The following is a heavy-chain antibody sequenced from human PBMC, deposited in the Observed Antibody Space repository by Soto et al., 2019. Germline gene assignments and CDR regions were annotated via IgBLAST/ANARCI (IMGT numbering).Heavy chain of an antibody. D-gene: IGHD3-22*01. CDR1: GYTFTTYG. Sequence: QVQLVQSGAEVKKPGASVQVSCKASGYTFTTYGMSWVRQAPGQGLDWMGWISTYNGNTKYAERLQGRVTMTTDTTTSTAYRELRSLRSDDTDVYYCARGPTDYYDNSGNYFLDYWGQGTLVTVSS. CDR3: ARGPTDYYDNSGNYFLDY. CDR2: ISTYNGNT. J-gene: IGHJ4*02. V-gene: IGHV1-18*01.